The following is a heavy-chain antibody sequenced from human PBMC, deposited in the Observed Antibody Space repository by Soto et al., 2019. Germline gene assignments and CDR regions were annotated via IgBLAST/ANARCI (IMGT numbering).Heavy chain of an antibody. CDR1: GGSFSGYY. Sequence: PSETLSLTCAVYGGSFSGYYWSWIRQPPGKGLEWIGEINHSGSTNYNPSLKSRVTISVDTSKNQFSLKLSPVTAADTAVYYCARATVTKGYYYSGMDVWGQGTTVPVSS. J-gene: IGHJ6*02. V-gene: IGHV4-34*01. D-gene: IGHD4-17*01. CDR3: ARATVTKGYYYSGMDV. CDR2: INHSGST.